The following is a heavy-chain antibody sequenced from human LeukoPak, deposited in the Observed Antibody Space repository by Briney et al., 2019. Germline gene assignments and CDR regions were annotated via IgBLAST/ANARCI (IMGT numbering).Heavy chain of an antibody. Sequence: GGSLRLSCAASGFTFSSYAMSWVRQAPGKGLEWVSAISGSGGSTYYADSVKGRFTISRDNSKNTLYLQMNSLRAEDTAVYYCAKDLGDYYDSSGPQYNWFDPWGQGTLVTVSS. D-gene: IGHD3-22*01. V-gene: IGHV3-23*01. J-gene: IGHJ5*02. CDR2: ISGSGGST. CDR3: AKDLGDYYDSSGPQYNWFDP. CDR1: GFTFSSYA.